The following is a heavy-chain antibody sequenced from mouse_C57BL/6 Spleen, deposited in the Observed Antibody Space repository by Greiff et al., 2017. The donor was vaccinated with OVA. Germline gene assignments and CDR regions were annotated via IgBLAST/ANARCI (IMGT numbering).Heavy chain of an antibody. J-gene: IGHJ1*03. CDR2: ISDGGSYT. CDR1: GFTFSSYA. CDR3: ARAPAPSWYFDV. V-gene: IGHV5-4*03. Sequence: EVKVVESGGGLVKPGGSLKLSCAASGFTFSSYAMSWVRQTPEKRLEWVATISDGGSYTYYPDNVKGRFTISRDNAKNNLYLQMSHLKSEDTAMYYCARAPAPSWYFDVWGTGTTVTVSS.